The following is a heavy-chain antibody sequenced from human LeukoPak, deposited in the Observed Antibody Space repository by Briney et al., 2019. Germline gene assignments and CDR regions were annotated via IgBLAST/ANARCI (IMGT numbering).Heavy chain of an antibody. Sequence: GGSLRLSCAASGSTFSDYYMSWIRQAPGKGLEWVSYITDSGITKYYADSVKGRFTISRDNAKNSLYLQMNSLRGEDTAVYYCARDPGDWIFDDWGQGTLVTVSS. J-gene: IGHJ4*02. CDR3: ARDPGDWIFDD. CDR1: GSTFSDYY. CDR2: ITDSGITK. V-gene: IGHV3-11*01. D-gene: IGHD3/OR15-3a*01.